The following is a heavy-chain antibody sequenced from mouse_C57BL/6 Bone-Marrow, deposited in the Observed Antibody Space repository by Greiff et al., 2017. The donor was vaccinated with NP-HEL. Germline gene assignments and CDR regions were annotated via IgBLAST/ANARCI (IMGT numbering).Heavy chain of an antibody. CDR2: IDPSDSET. D-gene: IGHD2-1*01. J-gene: IGHJ4*01. V-gene: IGHV1-52*01. CDR3: AIYYGTLYAMDD. Sequence: QVHVKQPGAELVRPGSSVKLSCKASGYTFTSYWMHWVKQRPIQGLEWIGNIDPSDSETHYNQKFKDKATLTVDKSSSTAYMQLSRLTSEDSAVYYCAIYYGTLYAMDDWGQGTSVTVSS. CDR1: GYTFTSYW.